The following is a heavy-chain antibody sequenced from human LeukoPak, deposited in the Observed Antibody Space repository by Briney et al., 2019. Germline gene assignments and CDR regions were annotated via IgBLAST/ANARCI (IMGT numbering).Heavy chain of an antibody. CDR3: ARDFTSGWYVFDY. Sequence: PGGSLRLSCAASGFTFSSYSMNWVRQAPGKGLEWVSSISSSSSYIYYADSVKGRFTISRDNAKNSLYLQMNSPRAEDTAVYYCARDFTSGWYVFDYWGQGTLVTVSS. CDR1: GFTFSSYS. D-gene: IGHD6-19*01. J-gene: IGHJ4*02. CDR2: ISSSSSYI. V-gene: IGHV3-21*01.